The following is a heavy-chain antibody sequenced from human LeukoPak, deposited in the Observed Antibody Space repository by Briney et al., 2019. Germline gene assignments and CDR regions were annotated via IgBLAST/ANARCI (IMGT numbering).Heavy chain of an antibody. CDR2: IYSGGST. Sequence: PGGSLRLSCAASGFTVSSNSVSWVRQAPGKGLEWVSLIYSGGSTYYADSVKGRFTISRDNSKNTLYLQMNSLRAEDTAVYYCARGGSYASFGFDYWGQGTLVTVSS. CDR3: ARGGSYASFGFDY. J-gene: IGHJ4*02. CDR1: GFTVSSNS. D-gene: IGHD1-26*01. V-gene: IGHV3-53*01.